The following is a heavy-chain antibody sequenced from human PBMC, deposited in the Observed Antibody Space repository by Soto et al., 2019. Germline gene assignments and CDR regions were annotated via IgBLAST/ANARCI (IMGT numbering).Heavy chain of an antibody. D-gene: IGHD3-16*01. Sequence: EVQLVESGGGLVKPGGSLRLSCAASGFTFSSYSMNWVRQAPGKGLEWVSSISSSSSYIYYADSVKGRFTISRDNAKNSLYLQMNSLRAEDTAVYYCARDLQSITPYFDYWGQGTLVTGSS. CDR1: GFTFSSYS. V-gene: IGHV3-21*01. CDR2: ISSSSSYI. CDR3: ARDLQSITPYFDY. J-gene: IGHJ4*02.